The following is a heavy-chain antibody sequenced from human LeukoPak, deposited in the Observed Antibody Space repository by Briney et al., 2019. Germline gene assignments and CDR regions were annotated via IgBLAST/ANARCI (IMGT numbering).Heavy chain of an antibody. V-gene: IGHV3-48*01. CDR3: AKAANEWELLAGYFDY. Sequence: GGSLRLSCAASGFTFSYYSVNWVRQAPGKGLEWVSYISSSSRTINYADSVKGRFTISRDNAKNSLYLQMNSLRAEDTAIYYCAKAANEWELLAGYFDYWGQGTLVTVSS. J-gene: IGHJ4*02. D-gene: IGHD1-26*01. CDR2: ISSSSRTI. CDR1: GFTFSYYS.